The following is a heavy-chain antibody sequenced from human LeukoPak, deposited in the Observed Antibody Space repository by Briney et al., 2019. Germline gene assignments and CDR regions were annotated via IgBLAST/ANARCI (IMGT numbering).Heavy chain of an antibody. J-gene: IGHJ4*02. V-gene: IGHV1-2*02. CDR2: INPNSGGT. CDR3: ARSYYDFWRGYYPFDY. D-gene: IGHD3-3*01. CDR1: GYTFTGYY. Sequence: ASVKVSCKASGYTFTGYYMLWVRQAPGQGLEWMGWINPNSGGTNYAQKFQGRVTMTRDTSISTAYMELSRLRSDDTAVYYCARSYYDFWRGYYPFDYWGQGTLVTVSS.